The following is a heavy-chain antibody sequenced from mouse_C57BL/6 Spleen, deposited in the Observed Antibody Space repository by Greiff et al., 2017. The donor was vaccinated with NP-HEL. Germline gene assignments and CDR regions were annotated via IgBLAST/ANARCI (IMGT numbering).Heavy chain of an antibody. CDR1: GYTFTDYY. Sequence: EVKLQESGPELVKPGASVKISCKASGYTFTDYYMNWVKQSHGKSLEWIGDINPNNGGTSYNQKFKGKATLTVDKSSSTACMELRSLTSEDSAVYYCARKTSQATWFAYWGQGTLVTVSA. V-gene: IGHV1-26*01. D-gene: IGHD3-2*02. CDR3: ARKTSQATWFAY. J-gene: IGHJ3*01. CDR2: INPNNGGT.